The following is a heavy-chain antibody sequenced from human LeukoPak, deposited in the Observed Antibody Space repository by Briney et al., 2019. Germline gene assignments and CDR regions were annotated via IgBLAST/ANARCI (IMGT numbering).Heavy chain of an antibody. D-gene: IGHD2-21*02. CDR3: TSWGDTTAEYFQR. CDR2: INPDGRDT. Sequence: GGSLRLSCAASGFTVSSIHMVWVRQAPGKGLEWVAHINPDGRDTYYVDSVKGRFTISRDNAQNSMYLQMNSLRVEDTAVYYCTSWGDTTAEYFQRRGQGTLVTVSS. CDR1: GFTVSSIH. J-gene: IGHJ1*01. V-gene: IGHV3-7*01.